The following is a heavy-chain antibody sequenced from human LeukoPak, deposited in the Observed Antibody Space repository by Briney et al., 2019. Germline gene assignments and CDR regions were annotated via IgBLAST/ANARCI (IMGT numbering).Heavy chain of an antibody. D-gene: IGHD3-3*01. Sequence: GGSLRLSCAASGFTFCSYWMSWVRQAPGKGLEWVANIKQDGSEKYYVDSVKGRFTISRDNAKNSLYLQMNSLRAEDTAVYYCARDNQDLITIFGVVTNWFDPWGQGTLVTVSS. CDR3: ARDNQDLITIFGVVTNWFDP. V-gene: IGHV3-7*01. CDR2: IKQDGSEK. J-gene: IGHJ5*02. CDR1: GFTFCSYW.